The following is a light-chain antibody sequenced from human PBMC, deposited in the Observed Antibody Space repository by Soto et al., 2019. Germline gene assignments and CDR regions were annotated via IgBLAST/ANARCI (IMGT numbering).Light chain of an antibody. CDR1: QGISSY. CDR2: AAS. CDR3: QQRKSYTIT. V-gene: IGKV1-9*01. J-gene: IGKJ4*01. Sequence: DIQLTQSPSFLSASVGDRVTITCRGSQGISSYLAWFQQKPGKAPKLLIYAASTLRSGVPSRFSGSGAGTEFTLTISSLQPEDFATYYCQQRKSYTITFGGGTKVDIK.